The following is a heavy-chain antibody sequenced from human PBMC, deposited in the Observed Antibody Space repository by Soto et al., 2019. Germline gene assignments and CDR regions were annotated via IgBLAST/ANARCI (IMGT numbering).Heavy chain of an antibody. Sequence: GGSLRLSCAASGFTFSSYSMNWVRQAPGKGLEWVSSISSSSSYIYYADSVKGRFTISRDNAKNSLYLQMNSLRAEDTAVYYCARGIGDFWSGHDAFDIWGQGTMVTVSS. CDR1: GFTFSSYS. CDR2: ISSSSSYI. D-gene: IGHD3-3*01. J-gene: IGHJ3*02. V-gene: IGHV3-21*01. CDR3: ARGIGDFWSGHDAFDI.